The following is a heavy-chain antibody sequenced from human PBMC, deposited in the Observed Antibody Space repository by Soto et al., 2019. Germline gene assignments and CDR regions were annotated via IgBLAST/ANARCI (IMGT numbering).Heavy chain of an antibody. Sequence: EVQLVESGGGLVQPGVSLRLSCAASGFTFSSYSMNWVRQAPGKGLEWVSYISSSSSTIYYADSVKGRFTISRDNAKDSLYLQMNSLRAEDTAVYYCAIDTTYYYGSGSYGWGQGTLVTVSS. CDR3: AIDTTYYYGSGSYG. CDR1: GFTFSSYS. CDR2: ISSSSSTI. D-gene: IGHD3-10*01. J-gene: IGHJ4*02. V-gene: IGHV3-48*01.